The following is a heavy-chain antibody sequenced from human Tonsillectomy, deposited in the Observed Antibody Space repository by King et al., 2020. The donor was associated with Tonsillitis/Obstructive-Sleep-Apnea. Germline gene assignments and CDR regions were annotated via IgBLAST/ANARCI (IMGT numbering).Heavy chain of an antibody. CDR1: GVTVSNNY. V-gene: IGHV3-53*04. J-gene: IGHJ3*02. D-gene: IGHD3-22*01. CDR2: IYPNGDT. CDR3: GTSSVRWGSDAFDI. Sequence: VQLVESGGGLVQPGGSLRLSCAASGVTVSNNYMGWVRQTPGKGLEWVSLIYPNGDTDYTDSVKGRFIISRHNYNNKLCLQMNSLRPDDTALDYWGTSSVRWGSDAFDIWGQGAMVTVSS.